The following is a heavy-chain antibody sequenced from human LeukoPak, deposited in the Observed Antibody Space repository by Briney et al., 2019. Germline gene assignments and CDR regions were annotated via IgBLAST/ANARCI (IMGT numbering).Heavy chain of an antibody. CDR2: ITTSGGVT. CDR3: AKRVGTTAMERAFDI. D-gene: IGHD1-1*01. Sequence: GGSLRLSCAASGFAFSNYGMSWVRQAPGKGLGWISTITTSGGVTYYADSVKGRFTISRDNSKNILYLQVNSLRDEDTAIYYCAKRVGTTAMERAFDIWGQGTVVTVSS. J-gene: IGHJ3*02. V-gene: IGHV3-23*01. CDR1: GFAFSNYG.